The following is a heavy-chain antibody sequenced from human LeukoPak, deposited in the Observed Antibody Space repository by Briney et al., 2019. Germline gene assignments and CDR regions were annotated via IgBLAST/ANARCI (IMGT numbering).Heavy chain of an antibody. CDR3: ARGPHGRIYDILTGFDY. J-gene: IGHJ4*02. D-gene: IGHD3-9*01. V-gene: IGHV1-2*02. CDR2: IKPNSGGT. CDR1: GYTFTGHS. Sequence: ASVKVSCKASGYTFTGHSMYWVRQAPGQGLEWMGWIKPNSGGTNYAQKFQGRVTMTRDTSISTAYMELSRPRSDDTAAYYCARGPHGRIYDILTGFDYWGQGTLVTVSS.